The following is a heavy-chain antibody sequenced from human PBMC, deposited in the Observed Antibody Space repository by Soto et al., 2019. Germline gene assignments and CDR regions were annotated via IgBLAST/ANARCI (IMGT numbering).Heavy chain of an antibody. J-gene: IGHJ4*02. CDR2: IIPIFGTA. Sequence: GASVKVSCKASGGTFSSYAISWVRQAPGQGLEWMGGIIPIFGTANYAQKFQGRVTITADESTSTAYMELSSLRSEDTAVYYCARDKLESDVYYDSSGYYDYWGQGTLVTVSS. CDR3: ARDKLESDVYYDSSGYYDY. CDR1: GGTFSSYA. V-gene: IGHV1-69*13. D-gene: IGHD3-22*01.